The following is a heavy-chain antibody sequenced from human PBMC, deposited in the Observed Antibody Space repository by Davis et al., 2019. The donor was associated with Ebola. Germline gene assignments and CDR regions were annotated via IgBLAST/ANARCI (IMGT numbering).Heavy chain of an antibody. V-gene: IGHV3-21*01. Sequence: GESLKISCAASGFTFSEYSLSWVRQVQGKGLEWVSSINPGSNYIFYGDSVKGRFTISRDNAQNLLVLQMDSLTAEDTAVYYCVRERGPYILGWFEPFDIWGQGTRVTVSS. D-gene: IGHD3-10*01. J-gene: IGHJ3*02. CDR1: GFTFSEYS. CDR3: VRERGPYILGWFEPFDI. CDR2: INPGSNYI.